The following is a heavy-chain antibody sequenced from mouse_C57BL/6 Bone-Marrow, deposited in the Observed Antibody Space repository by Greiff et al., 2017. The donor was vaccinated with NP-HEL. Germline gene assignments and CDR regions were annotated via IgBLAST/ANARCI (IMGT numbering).Heavy chain of an antibody. CDR1: GYAFSSYW. Sequence: QVQLQQSGAELVKPGASVKISCKASGYAFSSYWMNWVKQRPGKGLEWIGQIYPGDGDTNYNGKFKGKATLTADQSSSTAYMQLSSLTSEDSAVYFCAKAIYYGYDGPYFDYWGQGTTLTVSS. J-gene: IGHJ2*01. V-gene: IGHV1-80*01. CDR2: IYPGDGDT. CDR3: AKAIYYGYDGPYFDY. D-gene: IGHD2-2*01.